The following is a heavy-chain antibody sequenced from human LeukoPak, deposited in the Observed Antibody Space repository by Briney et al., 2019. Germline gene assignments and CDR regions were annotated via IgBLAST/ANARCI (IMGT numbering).Heavy chain of an antibody. Sequence: GESLKISCKGSGSSFTSYWIGWVRQMPGKGLEWMGIIYPGDSDSRYSPSFQGHVTISADKSISTAYLQWSSLKASDTAMYDGARLPISSGYYYVDYWGQGTLVTVSS. J-gene: IGHJ4*02. CDR2: IYPGDSDS. CDR3: ARLPISSGYYYVDY. D-gene: IGHD3-22*01. V-gene: IGHV5-51*01. CDR1: GSSFTSYW.